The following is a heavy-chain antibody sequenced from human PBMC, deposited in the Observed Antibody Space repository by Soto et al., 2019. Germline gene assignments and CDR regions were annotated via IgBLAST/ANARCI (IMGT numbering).Heavy chain of an antibody. Sequence: PGGSLRLSCAASGFTFSSYAMHWVRQAPGKGLEWVAVISYDGSNKYYADSVKGRFTISRDNSKNTLYLQMSSLRAEDTAVYYCASGYCSSTSCPPFYGMDVWGQGATVTVSS. J-gene: IGHJ6*02. V-gene: IGHV3-30-3*01. CDR1: GFTFSSYA. CDR3: ASGYCSSTSCPPFYGMDV. CDR2: ISYDGSNK. D-gene: IGHD2-2*03.